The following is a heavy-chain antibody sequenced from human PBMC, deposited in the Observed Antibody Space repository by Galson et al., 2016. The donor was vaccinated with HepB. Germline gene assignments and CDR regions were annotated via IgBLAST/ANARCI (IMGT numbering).Heavy chain of an antibody. D-gene: IGHD6-13*01. Sequence: SETLSLTCTVSGGSINYYYWSWIRQAPGKGLEWIGYIYYSGSTNYNPSLKNRVTISVDTSKNEFSLELSSVTAADTAVYYCARGSQQLTYYWGQGTLVTVSS. CDR2: IYYSGST. CDR1: GGSINYYY. CDR3: ARGSQQLTYY. J-gene: IGHJ4*02. V-gene: IGHV4-59*01.